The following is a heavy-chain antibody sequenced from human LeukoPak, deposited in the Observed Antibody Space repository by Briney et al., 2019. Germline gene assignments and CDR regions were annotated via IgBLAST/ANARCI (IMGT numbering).Heavy chain of an antibody. Sequence: ASVKVSCKASGYTFTSYGISWVRQAPGQGLEWMGIINPSGGSTSYAQKLQGRVTMTRDTSTSTVYMELSSLRSEDTAVYYCARDLRGIAAAGTWDPWGQGTLVTVSS. CDR1: GYTFTSYG. CDR3: ARDLRGIAAAGTWDP. V-gene: IGHV1-46*01. J-gene: IGHJ5*02. D-gene: IGHD6-13*01. CDR2: INPSGGST.